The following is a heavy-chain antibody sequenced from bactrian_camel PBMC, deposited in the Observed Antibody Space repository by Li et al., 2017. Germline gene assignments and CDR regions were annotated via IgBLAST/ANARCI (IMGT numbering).Heavy chain of an antibody. CDR1: ADAYASYC. CDR2: IWTGGGTT. Sequence: HVQLVESGGGLVQPGGSLRLSCVASADAYASYCLGWFRQTPGKEREGVAAIWTGGGTTYYADSVKGRFTISQDNAKKVLYLQMNSLRTEDTAVYYCATDLSSTGWEKFYYWAQGTQVTVS. J-gene: IGHJ4*01. V-gene: IGHV3S1*01. CDR3: ATDLSSTGWEKFYY. D-gene: IGHD5*01.